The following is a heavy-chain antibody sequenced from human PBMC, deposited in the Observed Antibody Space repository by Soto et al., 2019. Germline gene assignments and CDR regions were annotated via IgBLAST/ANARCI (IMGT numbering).Heavy chain of an antibody. CDR1: GFTFTDFY. D-gene: IGHD4-4*01. CDR3: AGWGGHDYNY. J-gene: IGHJ4*02. Sequence: EVQLVQSGGGLVQPGGSLRLSCVGSGFTFTDFYMNWVRQAPGKGLEWVANIRPDGTETNYVESVRSRFTTSRDNAKNSLFLQMTSLRADDTALYYSAGWGGHDYNYWGQGILVTVSS. CDR2: IRPDGTET. V-gene: IGHV3-7*03.